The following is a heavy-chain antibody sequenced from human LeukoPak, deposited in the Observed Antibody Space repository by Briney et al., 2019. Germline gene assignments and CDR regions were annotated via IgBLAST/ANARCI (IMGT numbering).Heavy chain of an antibody. CDR3: ARASIGYCSSTGCNTFDY. V-gene: IGHV3-21*01. Sequence: GGSLRLSCAASGFTFSSYSMNWVRQAPGKGLEWVSSISSSSYIYYADSVKGRFTISRDNAKNSLYLQMNSLRAEDTAVYYCARASIGYCSSTGCNTFDYWGQGTWSPSPQ. CDR1: GFTFSSYS. J-gene: IGHJ4*02. D-gene: IGHD2-2*02. CDR2: ISSSSYI.